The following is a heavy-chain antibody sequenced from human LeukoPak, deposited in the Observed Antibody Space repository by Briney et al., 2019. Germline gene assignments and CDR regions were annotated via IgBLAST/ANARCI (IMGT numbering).Heavy chain of an antibody. CDR3: ARTITMVRGVIFYLTAFDP. D-gene: IGHD3-10*01. CDR1: GFTFSSYS. CDR2: ISSSSSYI. V-gene: IGHV3-21*04. J-gene: IGHJ5*02. Sequence: PGGSLRLSCAASGFTFSSYSMNWVRQAPGKGLEWVSSISSSSSYIYYADSVKGRFTISRDNAKNSLYLQMNSLRAEDTAVYYCARTITMVRGVIFYLTAFDPWGQGTLVTVSS.